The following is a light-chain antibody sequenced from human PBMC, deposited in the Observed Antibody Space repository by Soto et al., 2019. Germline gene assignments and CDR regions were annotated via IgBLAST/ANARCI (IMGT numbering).Light chain of an antibody. Sequence: IVLTQSPGTLSLSPGETATLSCRASQSVTTQLAWYQQKRGRAPRLIIHGASRRATGIPDRISGSGSGTDFTLTISRVEPEDVAVYYCQQYGGTPWTFGQGTKVDIK. J-gene: IGKJ1*01. CDR2: GAS. CDR1: QSVTTQ. V-gene: IGKV3-20*01. CDR3: QQYGGTPWT.